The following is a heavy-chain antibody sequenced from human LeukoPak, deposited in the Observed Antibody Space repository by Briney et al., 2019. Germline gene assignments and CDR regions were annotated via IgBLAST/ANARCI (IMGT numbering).Heavy chain of an antibody. V-gene: IGHV4-39*07. CDR2: IYYSGST. D-gene: IGHD6-13*01. CDR3: ARLSSSWYQDWYFDL. Sequence: SETLSLTCTVSGGSISSSSYYWGWIRQPPGKGLEWIGSIYYSGSTYYNPSLKSRVTISVDTSKNQFSLKLSSVTAADTAVYYCARLSSSWYQDWYFDLWGRGTLVTVSS. CDR1: GGSISSSSYY. J-gene: IGHJ2*01.